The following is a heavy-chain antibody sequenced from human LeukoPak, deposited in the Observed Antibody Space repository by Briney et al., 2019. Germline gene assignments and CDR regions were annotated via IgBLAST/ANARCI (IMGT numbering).Heavy chain of an antibody. J-gene: IGHJ5*02. CDR3: ARDRYWQRYCSGGSCQGWFDP. Sequence: GGSLRLSCAASGFTFSSYEMNWVRQAPGKGLEWVSYISSSGSTIYYADSVKGRFTISRDNAKNSLYLQMNSLRAEDTALYYCARDRYWQRYCSGGSCQGWFDPWGQGTLVTVSS. D-gene: IGHD2-15*01. CDR1: GFTFSSYE. V-gene: IGHV3-48*03. CDR2: ISSSGSTI.